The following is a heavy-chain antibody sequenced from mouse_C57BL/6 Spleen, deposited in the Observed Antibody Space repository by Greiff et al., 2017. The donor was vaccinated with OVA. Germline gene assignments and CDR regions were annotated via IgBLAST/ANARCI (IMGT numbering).Heavy chain of an antibody. D-gene: IGHD1-1*01. Sequence: QVQLQQSGAELVRPGASVTLSCKASGYTFTDYEMHWVKQTPVHGLEWIGAIDPETGGTAYNQKFKGKAILTADKSSSTAYMELRSLTSEDSAVYYCTRGTTVVAEDYFDYWGQGTTLTVSS. J-gene: IGHJ2*01. CDR1: GYTFTDYE. V-gene: IGHV1-15*01. CDR2: IDPETGGT. CDR3: TRGTTVVAEDYFDY.